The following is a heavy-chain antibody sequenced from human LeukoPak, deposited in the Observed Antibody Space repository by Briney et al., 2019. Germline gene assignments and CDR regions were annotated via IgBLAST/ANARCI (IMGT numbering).Heavy chain of an antibody. CDR3: AKDYTENYDILTGYYTCPFDY. Sequence: GGTLRLSCAASGFTFSNYGMSWVRQAPGKGLEWVSAISGSGGSTYYADSVKGRFTISRDNSKNTLYLQMNSLRAEDTAVYYCAKDYTENYDILTGYYTCPFDYWGQGTLVTVSS. CDR1: GFTFSNYG. V-gene: IGHV3-23*01. D-gene: IGHD3-9*01. CDR2: ISGSGGST. J-gene: IGHJ4*02.